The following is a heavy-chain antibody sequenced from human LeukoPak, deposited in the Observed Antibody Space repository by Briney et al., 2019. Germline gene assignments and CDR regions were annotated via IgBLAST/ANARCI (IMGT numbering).Heavy chain of an antibody. J-gene: IGHJ4*02. D-gene: IGHD5-18*01. CDR1: GFTFSSYA. CDR2: ISGSGGST. Sequence: GSLRLSCAASGFTFSSYAMSWVRQAPGKGLEWVSAISGSGGSTYYADSVKGRFTISRDNSKNTLYLQMNSLRAEDTAVYYCANLYRYSYGSPPLDYWGQGTLVTVSS. CDR3: ANLYRYSYGSPPLDY. V-gene: IGHV3-23*01.